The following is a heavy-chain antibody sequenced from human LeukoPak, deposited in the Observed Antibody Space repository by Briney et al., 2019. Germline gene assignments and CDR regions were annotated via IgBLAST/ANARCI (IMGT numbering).Heavy chain of an antibody. J-gene: IGHJ4*02. CDR2: INHSGST. CDR3: ARGTVVRRFFDY. CDR1: GGSISSYY. D-gene: IGHD4-23*01. V-gene: IGHV4-34*01. Sequence: SETLSLTCTVSGGSISSYYWSWIRQPPGKGLEWIGEINHSGSTNYNPSLKSRVTISVDTSKNQFSLKLRSVTAADTAVYYCARGTVVRRFFDYWGQGTLVTVSS.